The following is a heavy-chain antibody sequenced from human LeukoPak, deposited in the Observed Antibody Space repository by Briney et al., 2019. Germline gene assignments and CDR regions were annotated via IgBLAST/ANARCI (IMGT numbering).Heavy chain of an antibody. V-gene: IGHV3-48*03. CDR2: IRSSGSTI. CDR3: ARGDTSGWSDY. Sequence: PGRSLRLSCAASGFTFSSYGMNWVRQAPGKGLEWVSYIRSSGSTIYYADSVKGRFTISRDNAKNSLYLQMNSLRAEDTAVYYCARGDTSGWSDYWGQGTLVTVSS. D-gene: IGHD6-19*01. J-gene: IGHJ4*02. CDR1: GFTFSSYG.